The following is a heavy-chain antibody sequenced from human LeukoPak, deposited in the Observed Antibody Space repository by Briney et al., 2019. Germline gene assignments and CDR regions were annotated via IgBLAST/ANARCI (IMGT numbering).Heavy chain of an antibody. D-gene: IGHD6-19*01. Sequence: GGSLRLSCAASGFTFSSYAVSWVRQAPGKGLEWVSGISGSGGSTYDADSVKGRFTISRDNSKNTLYLQMNSLRAEDTAVYYCAKYVTSIPVAAFDYWGQGTLVTVSS. J-gene: IGHJ4*02. CDR3: AKYVTSIPVAAFDY. CDR1: GFTFSSYA. CDR2: ISGSGGST. V-gene: IGHV3-23*01.